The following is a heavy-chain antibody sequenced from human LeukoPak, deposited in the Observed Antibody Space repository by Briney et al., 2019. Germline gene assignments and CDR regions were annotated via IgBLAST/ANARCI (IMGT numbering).Heavy chain of an antibody. Sequence: SETLSLTCTVSGGSISSYYWSWIRQPAGKGLEWIGRIYTSGSTNYNPSLKSRVTMSVDTSKNQFSLKLSSVTAADTAVYYCARGMVGSSWYGFVFDYWGQGTLVTVSS. CDR2: IYTSGST. V-gene: IGHV4-4*07. CDR1: GGSISSYY. J-gene: IGHJ4*02. D-gene: IGHD6-13*01. CDR3: ARGMVGSSWYGFVFDY.